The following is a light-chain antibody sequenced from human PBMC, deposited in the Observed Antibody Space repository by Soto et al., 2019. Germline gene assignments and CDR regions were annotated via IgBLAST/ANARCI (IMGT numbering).Light chain of an antibody. CDR2: EVI. V-gene: IGLV2-8*01. Sequence: QSALTQPPSTSGSPGQSVTISCTGTSSDVGGYNYVSWYQQHPGKAPKLLIYEVIKRPSGVPDRFSASRSGNTASLTVSGLQAEDEADYYCSSYAGSNTPYGFGTGTRSPS. CDR3: SSYAGSNTPYG. CDR1: SSDVGGYNY. J-gene: IGLJ1*01.